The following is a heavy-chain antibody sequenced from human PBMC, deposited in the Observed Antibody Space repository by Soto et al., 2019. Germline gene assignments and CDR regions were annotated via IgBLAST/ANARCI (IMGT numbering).Heavy chain of an antibody. D-gene: IGHD3-22*01. J-gene: IGHJ3*02. Sequence: ASVKGSCNASAYTFTSYYMHWVRQAPGQGLQWMGIINPTGGSTSYAQKFQGRVTMTSDTSTSTVYMELSRLISEDTAVYYCARANIYYDSSGYRKDAFDIWGQGTKVTVSS. CDR2: INPTGGST. CDR3: ARANIYYDSSGYRKDAFDI. CDR1: AYTFTSYY. V-gene: IGHV1-46*01.